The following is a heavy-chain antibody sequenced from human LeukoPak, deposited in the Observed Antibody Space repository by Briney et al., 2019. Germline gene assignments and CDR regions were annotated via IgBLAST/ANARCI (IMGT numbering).Heavy chain of an antibody. Sequence: NSSETLSLTCAVSGYSISSGYYWWWSRQPPGERLEWIGNIYHSGNTYYNQSRKSRVTISVDTSKNQFSLKLSSVTAADTAVYYCARLPCHCSSSSCNPTGPDYWGQGTLVTVSS. CDR2: IYHSGNT. J-gene: IGHJ4*02. V-gene: IGHV4-38-2*01. CDR3: ARLPCHCSSSSCNPTGPDY. CDR1: GYSISSGYY. D-gene: IGHD2-2*01.